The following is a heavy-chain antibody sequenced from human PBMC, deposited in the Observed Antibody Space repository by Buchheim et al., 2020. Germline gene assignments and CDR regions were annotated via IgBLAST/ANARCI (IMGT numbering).Heavy chain of an antibody. CDR3: ARTSTQRPGYYYDSSGYYYTFDY. J-gene: IGHJ4*02. V-gene: IGHV4-31*03. CDR1: GGSISSGGYY. D-gene: IGHD3-22*01. CDR2: IYYSGST. Sequence: QVQLQESGPGLVKPSQTLSLTCTVSGGSISSGGYYWSWIRQHPGKGLEWIGYIYYSGSTYYNPSLKSRVTISVDTSKNQFSLKLSSVTAADTAVYYCARTSTQRPGYYYDSSGYYYTFDYWGQGTL.